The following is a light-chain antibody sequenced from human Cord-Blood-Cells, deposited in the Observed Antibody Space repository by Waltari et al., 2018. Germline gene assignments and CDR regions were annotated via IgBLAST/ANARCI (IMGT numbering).Light chain of an antibody. CDR3: CSYAGRV. CDR1: SSAVGSYNL. J-gene: IGLJ3*02. V-gene: IGLV2-23*01. CDR2: EGS. Sequence: QSALTQPASVSGSPGQSITISCTGPSSAVGSYNLVSWYQQHPGKAPKLMIYEGSKRPSGVSNRFSGSKSGNTASLTISGLQAEDEADYYCCSYAGRVFGGGTKLTVL.